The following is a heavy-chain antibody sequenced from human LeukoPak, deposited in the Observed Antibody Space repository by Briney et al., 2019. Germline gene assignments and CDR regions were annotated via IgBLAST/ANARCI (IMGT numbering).Heavy chain of an antibody. CDR1: GYTFTSYA. CDR3: ARDRWWEPTDFSFDY. Sequence: ASVKVSCKASGYTFTSYAMHWVRQAPGQRLEWMGWINAGNGNTKYSQKFQGRVTITRDTSASTAHMELSSLRSEDTAVYYCARDRWWEPTDFSFDYWGQGTLVTVSS. J-gene: IGHJ4*02. CDR2: INAGNGNT. V-gene: IGHV1-3*01. D-gene: IGHD1-26*01.